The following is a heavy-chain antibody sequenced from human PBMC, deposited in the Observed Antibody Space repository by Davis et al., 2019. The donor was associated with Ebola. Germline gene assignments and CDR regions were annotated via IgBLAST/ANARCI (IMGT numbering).Heavy chain of an antibody. J-gene: IGHJ6*02. CDR2: INHSGST. CDR3: ARGRTTVTTWGYYYYGMDV. CDR1: GGSVSKTYW. D-gene: IGHD4-17*01. V-gene: IGHV4-4*02. Sequence: MPSETLSLTCALSGGSVSKTYWWSWIRQPPGKGLEWIGEINHSGSTNYNPSLKSRVTISVDTSKNQFSLKLSSVTAADTAVYYCARGRTTVTTWGYYYYGMDVWGQGTTVTVSS.